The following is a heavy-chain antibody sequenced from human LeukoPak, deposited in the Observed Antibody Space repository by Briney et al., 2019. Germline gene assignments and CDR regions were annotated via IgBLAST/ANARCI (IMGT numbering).Heavy chain of an antibody. Sequence: GGSLRLSCAASGFTFSSYAMHWVRQAPGKGLEYVSAVSSNGGSTYYANSGKGRFTISRDNSKNTLYLQMGSLRAEDMAVYYCARDEAYYYGSGSYYKGNLYYYGMDVWGQGTTVTVSS. J-gene: IGHJ6*02. D-gene: IGHD3-10*01. CDR1: GFTFSSYA. V-gene: IGHV3-64*01. CDR3: ARDEAYYYGSGSYYKGNLYYYGMDV. CDR2: VSSNGGST.